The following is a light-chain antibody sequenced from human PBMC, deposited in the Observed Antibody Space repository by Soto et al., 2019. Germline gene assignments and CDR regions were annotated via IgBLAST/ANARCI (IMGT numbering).Light chain of an antibody. V-gene: IGLV2-14*03. Sequence: QSVLTQPASVSGSPGQSITISCTGTTSDFGCYNYVSWYQHHPGKAPKLMIYAVSNRPSGVSDRFSGSKSGNTASLTISGLQAEDEADYYCSSYTSRSLVVIGGGTKVTVL. CDR2: AVS. CDR3: SSYTSRSLVV. CDR1: TSDFGCYNY. J-gene: IGLJ2*01.